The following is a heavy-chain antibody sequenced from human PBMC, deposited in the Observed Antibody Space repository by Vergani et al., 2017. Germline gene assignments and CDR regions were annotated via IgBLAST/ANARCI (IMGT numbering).Heavy chain of an antibody. CDR2: IYYSGGT. CDR3: ARERIKMVRGVILDAFDI. CDR1: GGSISNSIYY. D-gene: IGHD3-10*01. J-gene: IGHJ3*02. Sequence: QLQLQESGPGLVKPSETLSLTCTVPGGSISNSIYYWGWIRQPPGKGLEWIGSIYYSGGTYYNPSHKSRVTISVDTAKNQFSLKLSSVTAADTAVYYWARERIKMVRGVILDAFDIWGQGTMVTVSS. V-gene: IGHV4-39*07.